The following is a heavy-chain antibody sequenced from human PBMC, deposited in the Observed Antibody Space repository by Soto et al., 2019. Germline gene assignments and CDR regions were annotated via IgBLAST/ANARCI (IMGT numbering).Heavy chain of an antibody. V-gene: IGHV3-7*05. CDR2: IKEDGSET. J-gene: IGHJ4*02. D-gene: IGHD1-26*01. CDR3: ARGGSHSSDS. CDR1: GFTFSDFW. Sequence: EVQLVESGGNLVQPGGSLRLSCAASGFTFSDFWMSWARRAPGRGLEWVANIKEDGSETYYVDSVEGRFTISRDNAKKSLYLQMNSLRAEDTALYYCARGGSHSSDSWGQGALVTVSS.